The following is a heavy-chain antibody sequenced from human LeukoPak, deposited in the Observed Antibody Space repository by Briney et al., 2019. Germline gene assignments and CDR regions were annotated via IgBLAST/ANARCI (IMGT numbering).Heavy chain of an antibody. V-gene: IGHV3-48*01. J-gene: IGHJ4*02. CDR2: ISGSSSTI. CDR3: AASSSSKQPPFDY. Sequence: GGSLRLSCAASGFTFSSYSMNWVRQAPGKGLEWGSYISGSSSTIYYADSVKGRFTISRDNGKNTLYLQMNSLRAEDTAVYYCAASSSSKQPPFDYWGQGTLVTVSS. D-gene: IGHD2-2*01. CDR1: GFTFSSYS.